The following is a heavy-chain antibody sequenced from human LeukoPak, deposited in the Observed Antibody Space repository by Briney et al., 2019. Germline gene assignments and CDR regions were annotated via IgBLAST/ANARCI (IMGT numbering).Heavy chain of an antibody. D-gene: IGHD6-6*01. J-gene: IGHJ2*01. CDR2: IGYDGSNK. CDR3: ARGGSWLEYSNFGGFDF. V-gene: IGHV3-30*04. Sequence: QPGGSLRLSCAASGFIFSNYPMHWVRQAPGKGLEWVAVIGYDGSNKYYVDSVRGRFTISRDNPEKTLYLQMNSLRAEDTAVYYCARGGSWLEYSNFGGFDFWGRGTLVTVSS. CDR1: GFIFSNYP.